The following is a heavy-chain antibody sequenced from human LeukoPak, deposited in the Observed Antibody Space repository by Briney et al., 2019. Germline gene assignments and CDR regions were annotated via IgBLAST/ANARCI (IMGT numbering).Heavy chain of an antibody. CDR2: ISGSGGST. J-gene: IGHJ4*02. CDR3: ATNVMGRSGYYPYYFDY. CDR1: GFTFSSYG. V-gene: IGHV3-23*01. D-gene: IGHD3-22*01. Sequence: GGSLRLSCAASGFTFSSYGMSWVRQAPGKGLEWVSAISGSGGSTYYADSVKGRFTISRDNSKNTLYLQMNSLRAEDTAVYYCATNVMGRSGYYPYYFDYWGQGTLVTVSP.